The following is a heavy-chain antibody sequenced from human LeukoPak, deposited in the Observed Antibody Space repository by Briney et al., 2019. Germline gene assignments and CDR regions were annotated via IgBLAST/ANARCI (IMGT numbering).Heavy chain of an antibody. Sequence: GGSLRLSCAASGFTFSTYWMHWVRQVPGKGLVWVAVILYDENNKNYADSVKGRFTISRDNSKNTLYLQMNSLRAEDTAVYYCAKDLGEYGDYPTIFDYWGQGTLVTVSS. V-gene: IGHV3-30*18. CDR1: GFTFSTYW. CDR2: ILYDENNK. J-gene: IGHJ4*02. D-gene: IGHD4-17*01. CDR3: AKDLGEYGDYPTIFDY.